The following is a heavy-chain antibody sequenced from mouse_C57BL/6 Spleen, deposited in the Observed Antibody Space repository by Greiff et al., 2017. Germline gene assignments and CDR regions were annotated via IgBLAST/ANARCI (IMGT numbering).Heavy chain of an antibody. V-gene: IGHV1-15*01. Sequence: VQLQQSGAELVRPGASVTLSCKASGYTFTDYEMHWVKQTPVHGLEWIGALDPETGGTAYNQKFKGKAILTADKSSSTAYMELRSLTSEDSAVYYCTRSSGDVGFAYWGQGTLVTVSA. CDR3: TRSSGDVGFAY. CDR1: GYTFTDYE. J-gene: IGHJ3*01. CDR2: LDPETGGT. D-gene: IGHD1-3*01.